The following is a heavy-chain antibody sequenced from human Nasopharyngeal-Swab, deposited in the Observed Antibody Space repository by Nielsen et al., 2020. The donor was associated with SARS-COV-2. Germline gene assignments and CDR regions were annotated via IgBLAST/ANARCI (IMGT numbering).Heavy chain of an antibody. CDR2: IGTAGDT. CDR3: ARDGGSYFDY. D-gene: IGHD1-26*01. J-gene: IGHJ4*02. V-gene: IGHV3-13*01. CDR1: GFTFSSYD. Sequence: LKLSCAASGFTFSSYDMHWVRQATGKGLEWVSAIGTAGDTYYADSVKGRFTISRDNSKNTLYLQMNSLRAEDTAVYYCARDGGSYFDYWGQGTLVTVSS.